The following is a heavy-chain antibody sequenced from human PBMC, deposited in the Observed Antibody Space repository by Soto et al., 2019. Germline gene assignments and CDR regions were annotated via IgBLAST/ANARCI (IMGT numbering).Heavy chain of an antibody. J-gene: IGHJ4*02. V-gene: IGHV1-18*04. CDR2: ISAYNGNT. CDR3: ARDFIDSSGYYSVCFDY. CDR1: GYTFTSYG. Sequence: ASVKVSCKASGYTFTSYGISWVRQAPGQGLEWMGWISAYNGNTNYAQKLQGRVTVTTDTSTSTAYMELRSLRSDDTAVYYCARDFIDSSGYYSVCFDYWGQGTLVTVSS. D-gene: IGHD3-22*01.